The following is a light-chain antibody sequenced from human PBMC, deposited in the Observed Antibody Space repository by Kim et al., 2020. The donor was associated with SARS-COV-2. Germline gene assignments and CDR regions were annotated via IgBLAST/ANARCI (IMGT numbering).Light chain of an antibody. Sequence: LSLSPGERATLSCRARQNVTGNLAWYQQKAGQAPRLLIYGASIRATGIPVRFVGSGSGTEFTLTISSLQSEDMAVYYCQQYNDWPFFGPGTKVDIK. CDR1: QNVTGN. V-gene: IGKV3-15*01. CDR2: GAS. CDR3: QQYNDWPF. J-gene: IGKJ3*01.